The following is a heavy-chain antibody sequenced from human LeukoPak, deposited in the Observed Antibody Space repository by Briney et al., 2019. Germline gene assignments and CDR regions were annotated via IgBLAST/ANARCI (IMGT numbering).Heavy chain of an antibody. J-gene: IGHJ4*02. CDR2: ISGSGGST. V-gene: IGHV3-23*01. Sequence: GGSLRLSYVASGFTFSNYAMIWVRQAPGKGLEWVSTISGSGGSTYYADSVKGRFTISRDNSKNTRYLQMNSLRAEDTAIYYCAKYVDYGGDYWGQGTLVTVSS. CDR1: GFTFSNYA. CDR3: AKYVDYGGDY. D-gene: IGHD4-17*01.